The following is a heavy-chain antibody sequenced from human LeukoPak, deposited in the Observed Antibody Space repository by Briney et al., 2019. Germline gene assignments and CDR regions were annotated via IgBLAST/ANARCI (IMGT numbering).Heavy chain of an antibody. CDR1: EFTFSSYA. CDR3: AKYVNAKGPPYGLDV. D-gene: IGHD2/OR15-2a*01. J-gene: IGHJ6*02. CDR2: ISASGGST. V-gene: IGHV3-23*01. Sequence: QSGGSLRLSCAASEFTFSSYAMQWVRQAPGKGLEWVSGISASGGSTYYADSVKGRFTISRDNSKNTLYLQMNSLRAEDTAIYYCAKYVNAKGPPYGLDVWGQGTTVTVSS.